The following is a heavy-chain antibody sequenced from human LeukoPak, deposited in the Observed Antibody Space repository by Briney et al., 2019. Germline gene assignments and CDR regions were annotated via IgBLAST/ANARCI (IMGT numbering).Heavy chain of an antibody. CDR3: ARVFKGSHDFWSGYSGPYYYGMDV. CDR2: IYYSGST. CDR1: GGSISSYY. D-gene: IGHD3-3*01. Sequence: PSETLSLTCTVSGGSISSYYWSWIRQPPGKGLEWIGYIYYSGSTNYNPSLKSRVTISVDTSKNQSSLKLSSVTAADTAVYYCARVFKGSHDFWSGYSGPYYYGMDVWGQGTTVTVSS. V-gene: IGHV4-59*01. J-gene: IGHJ6*02.